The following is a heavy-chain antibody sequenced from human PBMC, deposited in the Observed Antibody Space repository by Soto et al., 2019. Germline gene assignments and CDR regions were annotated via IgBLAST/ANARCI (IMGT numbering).Heavy chain of an antibody. V-gene: IGHV1-18*01. CDR2: ISAYNGNT. CDR1: GYTFTSYG. J-gene: IGHJ6*03. Sequence: GASVKVSCKASGYTFTSYGISWVRQAPGQGLEWMGWISAYNGNTNYAQKSQGRVTMTEDTSTDTAYMELSSLRSEDTAVYYCATVNLSGVMDVWGEGTTVTVSS. D-gene: IGHD2-8*01. CDR3: ATVNLSGVMDV.